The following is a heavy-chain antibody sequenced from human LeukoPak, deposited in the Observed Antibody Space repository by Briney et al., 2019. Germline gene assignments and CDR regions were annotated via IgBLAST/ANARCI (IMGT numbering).Heavy chain of an antibody. V-gene: IGHV3-23*01. J-gene: IGHJ4*02. D-gene: IGHD3-9*01. Sequence: PRGSLRHSCAASGFTSSSYAMSSVRQAPGKGLEWVSAISGSGGSTYYADSVKGRFTNSRDNSKNTLYLQMNSLRAEDTAVYYCAKDRRDDWFLAGFDYWGQGTLVTVSS. CDR1: GFTSSSYA. CDR2: ISGSGGST. CDR3: AKDRRDDWFLAGFDY.